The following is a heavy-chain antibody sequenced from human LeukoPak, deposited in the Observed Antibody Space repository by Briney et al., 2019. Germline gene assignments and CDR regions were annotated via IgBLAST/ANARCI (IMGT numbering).Heavy chain of an antibody. CDR3: ARVGNCGGGCSHGYGYLDY. CDR2: IYYSGSA. Sequence: SQTLSLTCTVSGGSISSGGYYWSWIRQHPGKGLEWIGYIYYSGSANYNPSLKSRVTISVDTSTNQFSLQLSSVTAADTAVYYCARVGNCGGGCSHGYGYLDYWGQGTLVAVSS. D-gene: IGHD2-21*02. CDR1: GGSISSGGYY. V-gene: IGHV4-31*03. J-gene: IGHJ4*02.